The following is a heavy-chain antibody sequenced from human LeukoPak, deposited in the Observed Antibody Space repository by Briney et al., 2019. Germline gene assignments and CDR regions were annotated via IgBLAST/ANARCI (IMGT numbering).Heavy chain of an antibody. CDR1: GYTFTSYD. V-gene: IGHV1-18*01. J-gene: IGHJ4*02. CDR3: ARDYDSSGFFDY. D-gene: IGHD3-22*01. Sequence: ASVKVSCKASGYTFTSYDINWVRQAPGQGLEWMGWINAYNGNRKYAQKLQGRVTMTTDTSTSTAYMELRSLRSDDTAVYYCARDYDSSGFFDYWGQGTLVTVSS. CDR2: INAYNGNR.